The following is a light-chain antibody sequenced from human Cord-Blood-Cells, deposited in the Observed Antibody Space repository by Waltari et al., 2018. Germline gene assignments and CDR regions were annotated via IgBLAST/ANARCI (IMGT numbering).Light chain of an antibody. CDR3: QQYNSYIFT. CDR2: DAS. CDR1: QSISSW. Sequence: DIQMTQSPSTLSASVGDRVTITCRASQSISSWLAWYQQKPGKAPKLLIYDASSLESGVPSMFSGSGSGTEFTLTISSLQPDDFATYYCQQYNSYIFTFGPGTKVDIK. V-gene: IGKV1-5*01. J-gene: IGKJ3*01.